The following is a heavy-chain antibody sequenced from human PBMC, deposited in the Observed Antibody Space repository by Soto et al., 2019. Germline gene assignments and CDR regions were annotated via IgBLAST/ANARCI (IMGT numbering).Heavy chain of an antibody. CDR2: INHSGST. D-gene: IGHD7-27*01. CDR1: GGSFSGYY. J-gene: IGHJ4*02. Sequence: SETLSLTCAVYGGSFSGYYWSWIRQPPGKGLEWIGEINHSGSTNYNPSLKSRVTISVDTSKNQFSLKLSSVTAADTAVYYCARTAGQNPGDHDYWGQGTLVTVSS. V-gene: IGHV4-34*01. CDR3: ARTAGQNPGDHDY.